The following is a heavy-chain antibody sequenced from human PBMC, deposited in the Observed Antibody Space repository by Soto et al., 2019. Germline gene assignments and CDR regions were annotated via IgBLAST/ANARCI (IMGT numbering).Heavy chain of an antibody. CDR3: AKPPTTKTTYNWYLDL. J-gene: IGHJ2*01. V-gene: IGHV3-23*01. CDR1: GFTFRNYV. CDR2: ISGSGDAT. D-gene: IGHD4-17*01. Sequence: QPGGSLRLSCEASGFTFRNYVMAWVRQAPGKGLEWVSGISGSGDATFYADSVEGRFTVSRDNSKNTLYLQMNSLGAEDTAVYYCAKPPTTKTTYNWYLDLWGRGTLVTVSS.